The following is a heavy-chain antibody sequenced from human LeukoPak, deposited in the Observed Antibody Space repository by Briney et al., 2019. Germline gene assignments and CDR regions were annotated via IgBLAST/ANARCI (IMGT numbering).Heavy chain of an antibody. CDR3: AKSRGVLGGGYDSFNI. CDR1: GYTFTSYG. D-gene: IGHD3-16*01. CDR2: ISAYNGNT. J-gene: IGHJ3*02. V-gene: IGHV1-18*01. Sequence: ASVKVSCKASGYTFTSYGISWVRQAPGQGLEWMGWISAYNGNTNYAQKLQGRVTMTTDTSTSTAYMELRSLRSDDTAVYYCAKSRGVLGGGYDSFNIWGQGTMVTVSP.